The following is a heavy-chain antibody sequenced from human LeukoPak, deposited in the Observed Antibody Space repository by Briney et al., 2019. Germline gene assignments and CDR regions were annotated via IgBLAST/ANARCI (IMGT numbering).Heavy chain of an antibody. Sequence: PGGSLRLSCAASGFTVSSNYMSWVRQAPGKGLEWVSAISGSGGSTYYADSVKGRFTISRDNSKNTLYLQMNSLRAEDTAVYYCAKKGVTDRVGDYWGQGTLVTVSS. V-gene: IGHV3-23*01. CDR2: ISGSGGST. CDR3: AKKGVTDRVGDY. CDR1: GFTVSSNY. D-gene: IGHD1-26*01. J-gene: IGHJ4*02.